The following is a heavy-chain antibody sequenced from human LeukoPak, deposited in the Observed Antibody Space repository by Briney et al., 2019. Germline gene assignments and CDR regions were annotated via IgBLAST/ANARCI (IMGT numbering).Heavy chain of an antibody. D-gene: IGHD6-6*01. CDR2: IYYSGST. CDR1: GGSINSGGYY. CDR3: ASSVAARLGDFDY. J-gene: IGHJ4*02. Sequence: SETLSLTFTVSGGSINSGGYYWSWIRPHPGKGLEWIGYIYYSGSTYFNPSLESRVTISVDTSKNQFSLKLSSVTAADTAVYYCASSVAARLGDFDYWGQGTLVTVSS. V-gene: IGHV4-31*03.